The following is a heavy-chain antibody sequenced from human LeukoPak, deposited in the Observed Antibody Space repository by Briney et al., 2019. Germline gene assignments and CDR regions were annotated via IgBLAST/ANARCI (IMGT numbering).Heavy chain of an antibody. Sequence: SETLFLTCSVSGGSISSSSYYSGWIRQPPGKGLEWIGSIYYSGSTYYNPSLKSRVTISVDTSKNQFSLKLSSVTAADTAVYYCARVVSNYAPGISYYYMDVWGKGTTVTVSS. CDR2: IYYSGST. CDR3: ARVVSNYAPGISYYYMDV. D-gene: IGHD4-11*01. CDR1: GGSISSSSYY. V-gene: IGHV4-39*07. J-gene: IGHJ6*03.